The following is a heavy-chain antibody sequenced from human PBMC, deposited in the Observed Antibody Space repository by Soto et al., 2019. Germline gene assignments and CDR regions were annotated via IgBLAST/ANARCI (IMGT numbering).Heavy chain of an antibody. J-gene: IGHJ5*02. CDR2: IKQDGSEK. Sequence: GGSLRLSCAASGFTFSSYWMSWVRQAPGKGLEWVANIKQDGSEKYYVDSVKGRFTISRDNAKNSLYLQMNSLRAEDTAVYYCARDRVTTLTPPLWFDPWGQGTLVTVSS. V-gene: IGHV3-7*01. D-gene: IGHD4-17*01. CDR3: ARDRVTTLTPPLWFDP. CDR1: GFTFSSYW.